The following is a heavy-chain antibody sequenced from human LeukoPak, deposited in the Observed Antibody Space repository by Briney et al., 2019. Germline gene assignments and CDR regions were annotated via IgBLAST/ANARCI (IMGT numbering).Heavy chain of an antibody. Sequence: SVKVSCKASGGTFSSYAISWVRQAPGQGLEWMGGIIPIFGTANYAQKFQGRVRITADESTSTAYMELSSLRSEDTAVYYCARDKTTVTNHQSFQHWGQGTLVTVSS. J-gene: IGHJ1*01. D-gene: IGHD4-17*01. CDR3: ARDKTTVTNHQSFQH. CDR1: GGTFSSYA. V-gene: IGHV1-69*13. CDR2: IIPIFGTA.